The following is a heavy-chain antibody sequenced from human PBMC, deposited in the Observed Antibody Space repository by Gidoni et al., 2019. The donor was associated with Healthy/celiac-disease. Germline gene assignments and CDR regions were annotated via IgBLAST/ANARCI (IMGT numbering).Heavy chain of an antibody. CDR3: ARDWGLRMGDNWFDP. Sequence: QLQLQESGTGLVKPSETLSLTCTVSGGSISRSSYYWGWIRQPPGKGLEWIGSIYYSGSTYYNPSLKSRVTISVDTSKNQFSLKLSSVTAADTAVYYCARDWGLRMGDNWFDPWGQGTLVTVSS. CDR1: GGSISRSSYY. J-gene: IGHJ5*02. V-gene: IGHV4-39*07. D-gene: IGHD1-26*01. CDR2: IYYSGST.